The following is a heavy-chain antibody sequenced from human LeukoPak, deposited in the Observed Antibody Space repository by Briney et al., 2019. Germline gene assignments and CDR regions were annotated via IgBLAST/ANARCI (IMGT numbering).Heavy chain of an antibody. CDR1: GGSVSSGSYY. CDR3: ARGSSGYYCKYFDC. V-gene: IGHV4-61*01. Sequence: PSETLSLTCTVSGGSVSSGSYYWSWIRQPPGKGLEWIGYIYYSGSTNYNPSLKSRVTISVDTSKNQFSLKLTSVTAADAAVYYCARGSSGYYCKYFDCWGQGTLVTVSS. J-gene: IGHJ4*02. D-gene: IGHD3-22*01. CDR2: IYYSGST.